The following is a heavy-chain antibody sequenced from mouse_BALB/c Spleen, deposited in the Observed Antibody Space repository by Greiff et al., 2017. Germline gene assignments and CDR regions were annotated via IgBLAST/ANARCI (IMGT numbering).Heavy chain of an antibody. Sequence: QVQLKQSGPGLVAPSQSLSITCTVSGFSLTSYGVHWVRQPPGKGLEWLGVIWAGGSTNYNSALMSRLSISKDNSKSQVFLKMNSLQTDDTAMYYCAREATMITTTWFAYWGQGTLVTVSA. D-gene: IGHD2-4*01. CDR3: AREATMITTTWFAY. J-gene: IGHJ3*01. CDR1: GFSLTSYG. CDR2: IWAGGST. V-gene: IGHV2-9*02.